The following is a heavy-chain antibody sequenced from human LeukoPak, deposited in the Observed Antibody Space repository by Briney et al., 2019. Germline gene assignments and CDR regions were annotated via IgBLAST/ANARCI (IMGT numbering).Heavy chain of an antibody. V-gene: IGHV3-74*01. CDR2: INSDGSST. J-gene: IGHJ4*02. CDR3: ARNAEDCSGGSCYALDY. Sequence: GGSLRLSCAASGFTFSSYWMHWVRQAPGKGLVCVSRINSDGSSTSYADSVKGRFTISRDNAKNTLYLQMNSLRAEDTAVYYCARNAEDCSGGSCYALDYWGQGTLVTVSS. CDR1: GFTFSSYW. D-gene: IGHD2-15*01.